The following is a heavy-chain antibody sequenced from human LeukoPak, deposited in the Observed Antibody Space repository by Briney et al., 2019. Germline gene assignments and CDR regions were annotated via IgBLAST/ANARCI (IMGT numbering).Heavy chain of an antibody. Sequence: SGTLSLTCTVSGGSLSSYYWSWIRQPPGKGLEWVGRIYTSGSTNYNPSVKSRVTMSVDTSKNQFSLKLSSVTAADTAVYYCARATVLWFGESSFDYWGQGTLVTVSS. J-gene: IGHJ4*02. V-gene: IGHV4-4*07. CDR3: ARATVLWFGESSFDY. CDR1: GGSLSSYY. D-gene: IGHD3-10*01. CDR2: IYTSGST.